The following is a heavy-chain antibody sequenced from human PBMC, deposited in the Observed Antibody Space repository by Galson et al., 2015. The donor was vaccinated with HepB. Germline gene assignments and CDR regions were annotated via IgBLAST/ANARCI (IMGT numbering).Heavy chain of an antibody. Sequence: SLRLSCAASGFTFSSYAMHWVRQAPGKGLEWVAVISYDGSNKYYADSVKGRFTISRDNSKNTLYLQMNSLRAEDTAVYYCAREPYCSSTSCYAVELGYWGQGTLVTVSS. CDR3: AREPYCSSTSCYAVELGY. CDR2: ISYDGSNK. D-gene: IGHD2-2*01. V-gene: IGHV3-30*04. CDR1: GFTFSSYA. J-gene: IGHJ4*02.